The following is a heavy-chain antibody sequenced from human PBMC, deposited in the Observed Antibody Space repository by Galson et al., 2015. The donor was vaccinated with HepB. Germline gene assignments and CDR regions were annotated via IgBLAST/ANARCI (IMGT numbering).Heavy chain of an antibody. V-gene: IGHV1-69*02. CDR1: GGTFSSYT. CDR3: ARGGDSSGYSNGFDY. CDR2: IIPILGIA. D-gene: IGHD3-22*01. Sequence: SVKVSCKASGGTFSSYTISWVRQAPGQGLEWMGRIIPILGIANYAQKFQGRVTITADKSTSTAYMELSSLRSEDTAVYYCARGGDSSGYSNGFDYWGQGTLVTVSS. J-gene: IGHJ4*02.